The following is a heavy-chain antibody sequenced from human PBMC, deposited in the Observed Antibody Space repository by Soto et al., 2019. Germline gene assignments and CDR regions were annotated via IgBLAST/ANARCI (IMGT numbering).Heavy chain of an antibody. Sequence: SETLSLTCTVSGGSTRSASYYWGWVRQPPGKGLEWIGSMSYTTTSYYAPSLRSRAVISVDTANNQFSLRLSSVTAADTAVYYCTRHGRPDITTFGVGAYNSGTWGQGTLVTVSS. J-gene: IGHJ4*02. D-gene: IGHD3-3*01. CDR1: GGSTRSASYY. V-gene: IGHV4-39*01. CDR3: TRHGRPDITTFGVGAYNSGT. CDR2: MSYTTTS.